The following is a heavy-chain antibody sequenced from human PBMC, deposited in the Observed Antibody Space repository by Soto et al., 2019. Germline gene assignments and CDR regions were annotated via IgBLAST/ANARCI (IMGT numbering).Heavy chain of an antibody. CDR1: GGSISHSY. V-gene: IGHV4-59*08. CDR2: IHYGGAT. CDR3: ARLYNSCDWTDFDF. D-gene: IGHD6-19*01. Sequence: QEQLQESGPGLVKPSETLSLTCTVSGGSISHSYWSWLRLSPGKGLEWIGCIHYGGATTYNPSLKSRVTISLGTPRKEFYLTLRSVTAADTALYFCARLYNSCDWTDFDFWGQGTRVTVSS. J-gene: IGHJ4*02.